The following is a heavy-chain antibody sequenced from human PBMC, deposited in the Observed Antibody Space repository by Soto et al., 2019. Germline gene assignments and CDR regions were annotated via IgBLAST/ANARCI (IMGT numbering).Heavy chain of an antibody. V-gene: IGHV1-18*01. CDR1: GYTFTSYG. D-gene: IGHD3-22*01. J-gene: IGHJ4*02. Sequence: QVPLVQSGAEVKKPGASVKVSCQASGYTFTSYGISWVRQAPGQGLEWMGWISAYNGNTNYAQKLQGRVTMTTDTSTSTAYMELRSLRSDDTAVYYCARDGQAYYYDSSGSTENDYWGQGTLVTVSS. CDR3: ARDGQAYYYDSSGSTENDY. CDR2: ISAYNGNT.